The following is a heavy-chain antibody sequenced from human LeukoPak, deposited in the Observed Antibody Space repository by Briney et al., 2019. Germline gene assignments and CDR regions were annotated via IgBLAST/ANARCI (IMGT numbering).Heavy chain of an antibody. D-gene: IGHD4-17*01. Sequence: GGSLRLSCVASGFLFSKYDMHWVRQVTGKGLEWVSGIDRDGVTYYSGSVRGRFTSSRENAKNSLDLQMNTLRAGDTGVYYCARENLEYGDYAIDYWGQGILVIVSS. CDR3: ARENLEYGDYAIDY. CDR2: IDRDGVT. CDR1: GFLFSKYD. J-gene: IGHJ4*02. V-gene: IGHV3-13*01.